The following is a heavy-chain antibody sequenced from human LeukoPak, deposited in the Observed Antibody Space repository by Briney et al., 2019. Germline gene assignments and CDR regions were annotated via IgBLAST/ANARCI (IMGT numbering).Heavy chain of an antibody. Sequence: GASVKVSCKASGYTFTSYDINWVRQATGQGLEWMGWMNPNSGNTGYAQKFQGRVTMTRNTPISTAYMELSSLRSEDTAVYYCARGGTYYYDSSGYYYHWGQGTLVTVSS. D-gene: IGHD3-22*01. V-gene: IGHV1-8*01. CDR1: GYTFTSYD. CDR3: ARGGTYYYDSSGYYYH. CDR2: MNPNSGNT. J-gene: IGHJ5*02.